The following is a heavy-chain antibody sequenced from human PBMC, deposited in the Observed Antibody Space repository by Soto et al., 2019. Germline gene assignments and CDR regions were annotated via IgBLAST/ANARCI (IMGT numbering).Heavy chain of an antibody. CDR1: GFTFSSYS. CDR2: ISSSSSYI. Sequence: GGSLRLSCAASGFTFSSYSMNWVRQAPGKXLEWVSSISSSSSYIYYADSVRGRFTISRDNAKNSLYLQMNSLRAEDTAVYYCARDLDDILTGYLVVGYYGMDVWGQGTTVTVSS. J-gene: IGHJ6*02. D-gene: IGHD3-9*01. V-gene: IGHV3-21*01. CDR3: ARDLDDILTGYLVVGYYGMDV.